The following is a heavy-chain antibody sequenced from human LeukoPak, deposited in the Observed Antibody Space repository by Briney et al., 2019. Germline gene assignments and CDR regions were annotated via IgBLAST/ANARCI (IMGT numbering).Heavy chain of an antibody. Sequence: PSETLSLTCTVSGGSISSSSYYWSWIRQPPGKGLEWIGYIYYSGSTNYNPSLKSRVTISVDTSKNQFSLKLSSVTAADTAVYYCARQIAEFDPWGQGTLVTVSS. V-gene: IGHV4-61*01. CDR1: GGSISSSSYY. CDR3: ARQIAEFDP. D-gene: IGHD6-13*01. CDR2: IYYSGST. J-gene: IGHJ5*02.